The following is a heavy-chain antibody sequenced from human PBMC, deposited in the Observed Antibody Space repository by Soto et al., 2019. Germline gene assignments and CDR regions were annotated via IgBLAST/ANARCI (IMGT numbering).Heavy chain of an antibody. CDR2: IYYSGST. CDR3: ARMATIRSFDY. V-gene: IGHV4-39*01. CDR1: GGSISSSSYY. D-gene: IGHD5-12*01. J-gene: IGHJ4*02. Sequence: QLQLQESGPGLVKPSETLSLTCTVSGGSISSSSYYWGWIRQPPGKGLEWIGSIYYSGSTYYNPSLKRRVTISVDTSKNQFSLKLSSVTAADTAVYYCARMATIRSFDYWGQGTLVTVSS.